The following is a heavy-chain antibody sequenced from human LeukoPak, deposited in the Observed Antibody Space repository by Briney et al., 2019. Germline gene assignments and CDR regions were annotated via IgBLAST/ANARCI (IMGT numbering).Heavy chain of an antibody. Sequence: GGSLRLSCAASGFTFSSHAMTWVRQAPGKGLEWGSSITGSGGSTFYAASVKGRFTISRDNAKNSLYLQMNSLRAEDTAVYYCASWLRLGGGTLDYWGQGTLVTVSS. CDR2: ITGSGGST. J-gene: IGHJ4*02. CDR1: GFTFSSHA. V-gene: IGHV3-23*01. D-gene: IGHD5-12*01. CDR3: ASWLRLGGGTLDY.